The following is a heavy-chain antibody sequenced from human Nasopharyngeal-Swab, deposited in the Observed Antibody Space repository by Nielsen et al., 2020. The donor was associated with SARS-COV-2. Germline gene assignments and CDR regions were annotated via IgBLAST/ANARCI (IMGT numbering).Heavy chain of an antibody. CDR3: AREDTMIVTPDY. Sequence: GESLEISCAASGFTFSSYAMHWVRQAPGKGLEWVAVISYDGSNKYYADSVKGRFTISRDNSKNTLYLQMNSLRAEDTAVYYCAREDTMIVTPDYWGQGTLVTVSS. V-gene: IGHV3-30-3*01. D-gene: IGHD3-22*01. J-gene: IGHJ4*02. CDR2: ISYDGSNK. CDR1: GFTFSSYA.